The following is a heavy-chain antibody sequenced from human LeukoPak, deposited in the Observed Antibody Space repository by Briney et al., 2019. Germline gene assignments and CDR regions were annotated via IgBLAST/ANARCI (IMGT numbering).Heavy chain of an antibody. CDR2: IKEDGSET. J-gene: IGHJ4*02. D-gene: IGHD3-16*01. CDR1: RFTFSYFW. V-gene: IGHV3-7*01. CDR3: VGHSDY. Sequence: GGSLRLSCAASRFTFSYFWMSWVRQAPGKGLEWVANIKEDGSETYYVDSVKGRFTISRDNAKNSLYLQMNSLRAEDTAVYYCVGHSDYWGQGTLVTVSS.